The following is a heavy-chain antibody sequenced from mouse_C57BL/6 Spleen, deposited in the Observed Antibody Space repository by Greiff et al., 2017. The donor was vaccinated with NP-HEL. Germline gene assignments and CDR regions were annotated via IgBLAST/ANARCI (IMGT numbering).Heavy chain of an antibody. CDR2: ILPGSGST. Sequence: QVQLQQSGAELMKPGASVKLSCKATGYTFTGSWIEWVKQRPGHGLGWIGEILPGSGSTNYNEKFKGKATFTADTSSNTAYMQLSSLTTEDSAIYYCARRGELAYWYFDVWGTGTTVTVSS. V-gene: IGHV1-9*01. J-gene: IGHJ1*03. CDR3: ARRGELAYWYFDV. CDR1: GYTFTGSW. D-gene: IGHD1-3*01.